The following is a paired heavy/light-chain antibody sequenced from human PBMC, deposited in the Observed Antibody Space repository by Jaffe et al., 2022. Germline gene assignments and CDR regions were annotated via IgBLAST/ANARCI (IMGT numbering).Light chain of an antibody. J-gene: IGLJ1*01. CDR3: NSRDSSGNHLSRYV. Sequence: SSELTQDPAVSVALGQTVRITCQGDSLRSYYASWYQQKPGQAPVLVIYGKNNRPSGIPDRFSGSSSGNTASLTITGAQAEDEADYYCNSRDSSGNHLSRYVFGTGTKVTVL. V-gene: IGLV3-19*01. CDR1: SLRSYY. CDR2: GKN.
Heavy chain of an antibody. CDR3: ARDLRSITMVQGANWWDDAFDI. CDR1: GYTFTSYA. Sequence: QVQLVQSGSELKKPGASVKVSCKASGYTFTSYAMNWVRQAPGQGLEWMGWINTNTGNPTYAQGFTGRFVFSLDTSVSTAYLQISSLKAEDTAVYYCARDLRSITMVQGANWWDDAFDIWGQGTMVTVSS. CDR2: INTNTGNP. D-gene: IGHD3-10*01. J-gene: IGHJ3*02. V-gene: IGHV7-4-1*02.